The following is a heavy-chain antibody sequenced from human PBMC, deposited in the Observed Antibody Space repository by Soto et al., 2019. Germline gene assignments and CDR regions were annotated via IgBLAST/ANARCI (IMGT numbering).Heavy chain of an antibody. J-gene: IGHJ4*02. Sequence: GGSLRLSCAASGFTFSSYAMHWVRQAPGKGLEWVAVISYDGSNKYYADSMKGRFTISRDNSKNTLYLQMNSLRAEDTAVYYCIRGSGYLGYFDYWGQGTLVTVSS. CDR2: ISYDGSNK. CDR1: GFTFSSYA. CDR3: IRGSGYLGYFDY. D-gene: IGHD3-22*01. V-gene: IGHV3-30-3*01.